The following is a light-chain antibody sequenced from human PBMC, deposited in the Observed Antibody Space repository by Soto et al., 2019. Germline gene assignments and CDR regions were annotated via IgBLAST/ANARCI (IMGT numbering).Light chain of an antibody. V-gene: IGLV2-11*01. J-gene: IGLJ3*02. CDR2: DVS. Sequence: QSVLTQPRSLSGSPGQSVTISCTGTSSDVGGFNYVSWYQQHPGKAPKLVIYDVSKRPSGVPDRFSGSKSGNTASLTISGLQAEDEADYYCCSYAGSYTWVFGGGTKLTVL. CDR1: SSDVGGFNY. CDR3: CSYAGSYTWV.